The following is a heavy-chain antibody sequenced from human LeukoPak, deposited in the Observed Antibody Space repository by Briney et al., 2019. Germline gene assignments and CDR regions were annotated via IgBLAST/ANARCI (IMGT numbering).Heavy chain of an antibody. V-gene: IGHV1-69*13. Sequence: SVKVSCKASGGTFSSYAISWVRQAPGQGLEWMGGIIPIFGTANYAQKFQGRVTITADESTSTAYMELSSLRSKDTAVYYCASKVVGENYYYYYMDVWGKGTTVTVSS. CDR3: ASKVVGENYYYYYMDV. CDR1: GGTFSSYA. J-gene: IGHJ6*03. CDR2: IIPIFGTA. D-gene: IGHD1-26*01.